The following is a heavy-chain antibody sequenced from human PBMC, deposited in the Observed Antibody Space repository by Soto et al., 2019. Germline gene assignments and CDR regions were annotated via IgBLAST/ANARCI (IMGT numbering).Heavy chain of an antibody. Sequence: SETLSLTCAVYGGSFSGYYWSWIRQPPGKGLEWIGEINHSGSTNYNPSLKSRVTISVDTSKNQFSLKLSSVTAADTAVYYCARMSRIAARRRDYWGQGTLVTVSS. CDR2: INHSGST. CDR1: GGSFSGYY. CDR3: ARMSRIAARRRDY. J-gene: IGHJ4*02. D-gene: IGHD6-6*01. V-gene: IGHV4-34*01.